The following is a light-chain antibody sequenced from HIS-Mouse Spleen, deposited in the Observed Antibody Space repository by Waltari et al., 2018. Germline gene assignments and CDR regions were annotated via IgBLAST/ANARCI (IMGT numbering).Light chain of an antibody. CDR2: LNSDGSH. V-gene: IGLV4-69*01. Sequence: QLVLTQSPSASASLGASVKLTCTLSSGHSSYAIAWHQQQPEKGPRYLMKLNSDGSHSKGDGIPARFSGSSSGAGRYLTISSLQSEDEADYYCQTWGTGILVVFGGGTKLTVL. CDR3: QTWGTGILVV. CDR1: SGHSSYA. J-gene: IGLJ2*01.